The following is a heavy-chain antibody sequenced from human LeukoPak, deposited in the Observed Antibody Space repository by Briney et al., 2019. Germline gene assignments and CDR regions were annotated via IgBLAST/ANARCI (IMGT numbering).Heavy chain of an antibody. D-gene: IGHD2-8*01. CDR3: AKDLRGNGYYMDV. Sequence: GGSLRLSCAASGFTFRSYAMSWVRQAPGKGLEWVSAISGNGGSTYYADSVKGRFTISRDNSKNTLYLQMNSLRAEDTAVYYCAKDLRGNGYYMDVWGKGTTVTVSS. CDR1: GFTFRSYA. J-gene: IGHJ6*03. V-gene: IGHV3-23*01. CDR2: ISGNGGST.